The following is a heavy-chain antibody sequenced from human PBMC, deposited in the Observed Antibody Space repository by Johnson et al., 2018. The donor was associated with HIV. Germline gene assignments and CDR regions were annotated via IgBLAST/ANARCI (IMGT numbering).Heavy chain of an antibody. CDR1: GFTFDDYG. CDR2: INWNGGST. Sequence: VQLVESGGGFIQAGRSLRLSCAASGFTFDDYGMSWVRQAPGKGLEWVSGINWNGGSTGYADSVKGRFTISRDNAKNSLYLQMNSLRAEDTALYYCARELIVGATNAFDIWGQGTMVTVSS. CDR3: ARELIVGATNAFDI. D-gene: IGHD1-26*01. J-gene: IGHJ3*02. V-gene: IGHV3-20*04.